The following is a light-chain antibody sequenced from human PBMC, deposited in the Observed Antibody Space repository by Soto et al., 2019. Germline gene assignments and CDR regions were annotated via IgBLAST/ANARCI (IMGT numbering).Light chain of an antibody. CDR1: QSVGSN. V-gene: IGKV3-15*01. J-gene: IGKJ4*01. Sequence: EIMMTQSPATLSVSPGGRVTLSCRARQSVGSNLAWYQQTPGQAPRVVIYDASTRATVIPARFSGSGSGTEFTLTISSLQSEDFAVYYCQQYDTWPLTFGGGTKVDI. CDR2: DAS. CDR3: QQYDTWPLT.